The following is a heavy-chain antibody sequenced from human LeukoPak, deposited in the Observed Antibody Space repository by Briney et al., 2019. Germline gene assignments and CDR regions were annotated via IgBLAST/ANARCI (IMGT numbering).Heavy chain of an antibody. D-gene: IGHD6-6*01. CDR3: AIGAARLLPDYYYYYMDV. CDR1: GGSISSYY. CDR2: IYYSGST. J-gene: IGHJ6*03. V-gene: IGHV4-59*08. Sequence: SETLSLTCTVSGGSISSYYWSWIRQPPGKGLEWIGYIYYSGSTNYNPSLKSRVTISVDTSKNQFSLKLSSVTAADTAVYYCAIGAARLLPDYYYYYMDVWGKGTTVTVSS.